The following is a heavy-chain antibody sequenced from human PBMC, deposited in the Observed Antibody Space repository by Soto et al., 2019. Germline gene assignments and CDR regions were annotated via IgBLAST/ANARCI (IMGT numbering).Heavy chain of an antibody. CDR1: GFIFSTYS. CDR3: AKCLQAYWNYDAHHG. CDR2: ITASGGTT. Sequence: SGGSLRLSCAASGFIFSTYSMTWVRQAPGKGLEWVAHITASGGTTYYADSVKGRFTISRDTSRNTLYLQMNSLRAEDSALYYCAKCLQAYWNYDAHHGWGQGTMVTVSS. D-gene: IGHD1-7*01. J-gene: IGHJ3*01. V-gene: IGHV3-23*01.